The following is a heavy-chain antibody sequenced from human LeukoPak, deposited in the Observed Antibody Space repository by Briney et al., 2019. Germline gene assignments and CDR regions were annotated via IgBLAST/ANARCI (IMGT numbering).Heavy chain of an antibody. D-gene: IGHD3-22*01. Sequence: GGSLRLSCAASGFTFSGSAMHWVRQASGKGLEWVGRIRSKANSYATAYAASVKGRFTISRDDSKNTAYLQMNSLKTEDTAVYYCTSDRGNYYDSSGPIDYWGQGTLVTVAS. CDR1: GFTFSGSA. J-gene: IGHJ4*02. CDR2: IRSKANSYAT. V-gene: IGHV3-73*01. CDR3: TSDRGNYYDSSGPIDY.